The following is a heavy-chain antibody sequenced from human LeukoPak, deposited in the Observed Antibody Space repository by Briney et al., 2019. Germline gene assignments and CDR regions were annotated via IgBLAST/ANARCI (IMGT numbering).Heavy chain of an antibody. Sequence: SQTLSLTCAISGDSVSSNSAAWNWIRQSPSRGLEWLGRTYYRSKWYNDYAVSVKSRITINPDTSKNQFSLQLNSVTPEDTAVYYCARAEDYSPYYYYYYMDVWGKGTTVTVSS. CDR1: GDSVSSNSAA. CDR2: TYYRSKWYN. V-gene: IGHV6-1*01. CDR3: ARAEDYSPYYYYYYMDV. D-gene: IGHD4-11*01. J-gene: IGHJ6*03.